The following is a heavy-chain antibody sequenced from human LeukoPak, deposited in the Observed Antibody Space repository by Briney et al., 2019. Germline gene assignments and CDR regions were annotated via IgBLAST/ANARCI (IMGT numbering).Heavy chain of an antibody. J-gene: IGHJ4*02. CDR2: IRYDRSNK. D-gene: IGHD4-17*01. Sequence: GGSLRLSCAASEFTFSSYGMHWVRQAPGKGLEWVAFIRYDRSNKYYADSVKGRFTISRDNSKNTLYLQMNSLRAEDTAVYYCAKDSTVATRSPLDYWGQGTLVTVSS. CDR3: AKDSTVATRSPLDY. V-gene: IGHV3-30*02. CDR1: EFTFSSYG.